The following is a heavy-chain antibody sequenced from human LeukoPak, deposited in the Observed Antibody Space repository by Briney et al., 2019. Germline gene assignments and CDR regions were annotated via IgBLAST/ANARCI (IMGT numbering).Heavy chain of an antibody. CDR1: GFTFSSYA. CDR2: IKVDGTEK. V-gene: IGHV3-7*05. CDR3: ARDWNGSGTAFDH. J-gene: IGHJ4*02. Sequence: PGGSLRLSCAASGFTFSSYAMSWVRQAPGKGLEWVANIKVDGTEKYYVDSVKGRFTISRDNAKNSLSLQMSGLRAEDTAVYYCARDWNGSGTAFDHWGQGTLVTVSS. D-gene: IGHD1-1*01.